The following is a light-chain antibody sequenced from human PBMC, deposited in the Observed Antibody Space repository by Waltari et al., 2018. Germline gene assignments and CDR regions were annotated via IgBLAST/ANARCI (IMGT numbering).Light chain of an antibody. CDR2: DAS. CDR3: QKYGSLPAT. Sequence: EILLTQSPGTLSLSPGESATLSCRASQNINKYLAWYQHKPGQAPRHLIYDASSRATGIPDRFSGSGSGTDFSLTISRLDPEDFAVYYCQKYGSLPATFGQGTKVEIK. CDR1: QNINKY. V-gene: IGKV3-20*01. J-gene: IGKJ1*01.